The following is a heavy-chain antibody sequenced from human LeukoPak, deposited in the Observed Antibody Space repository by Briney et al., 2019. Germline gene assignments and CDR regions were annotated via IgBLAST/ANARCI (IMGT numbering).Heavy chain of an antibody. Sequence: GGSLRLSCAASGFTFSSYAMSWVRQAPGKGLEWVSAISGSGGSTYYADSVKGRFTISRDNSKNTLYLQMNGLRAEDTAVYYCARDDDSSSWFDYWGQGTLVTVSS. CDR2: ISGSGGST. V-gene: IGHV3-23*01. J-gene: IGHJ4*02. CDR3: ARDDDSSSWFDY. CDR1: GFTFSSYA. D-gene: IGHD6-13*01.